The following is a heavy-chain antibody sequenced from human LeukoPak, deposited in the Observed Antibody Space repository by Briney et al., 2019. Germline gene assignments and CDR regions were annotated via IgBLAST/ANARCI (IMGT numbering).Heavy chain of an antibody. D-gene: IGHD2-21*01. CDR1: GFTFGDYA. J-gene: IGHJ4*02. CDR3: ARNTYETRGDYYDY. CDR2: IRGKAYGATT. V-gene: IGHV3-49*03. Sequence: GGSLRLSCAASGFTFGDYAMSWFRQAPGWGLEWVGLIRGKAYGATTEYAASVKGRFTISRDESTSIVYLQMNSLKTEDTAVYYCARNTYETRGDYYDYWGQGTLVTVSS.